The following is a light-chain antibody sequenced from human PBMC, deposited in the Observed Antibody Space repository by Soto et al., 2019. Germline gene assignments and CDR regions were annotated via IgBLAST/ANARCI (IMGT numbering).Light chain of an antibody. CDR3: CSYAGNSTFV. CDR2: EGL. J-gene: IGLJ1*01. Sequence: QSALTQPASVSGSPGQSVTLSCTGTSSDIGGYNYVSWYQQHPGKVPKLIIYEGLKRPSGISSRFSGSKSGNTASLTISGLQTEDESDYYCCSYAGNSTFVFGTGNKVTVL. V-gene: IGLV2-23*01. CDR1: SSDIGGYNY.